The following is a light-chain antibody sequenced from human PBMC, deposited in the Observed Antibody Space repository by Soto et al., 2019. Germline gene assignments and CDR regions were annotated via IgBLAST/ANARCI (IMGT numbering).Light chain of an antibody. CDR1: QSVSSRF. CDR3: HQYGTSPLT. J-gene: IGKJ4*01. Sequence: EIVLTQSPGTLSLSPGERAALSCRASQSVSSRFLGWYQQKPGQAPRLLIYGASNRATGIPDRFSGSGSGTDFTLTISRLEPEDFAVYYCHQYGTSPLTFGGGTKVEIK. CDR2: GAS. V-gene: IGKV3-20*01.